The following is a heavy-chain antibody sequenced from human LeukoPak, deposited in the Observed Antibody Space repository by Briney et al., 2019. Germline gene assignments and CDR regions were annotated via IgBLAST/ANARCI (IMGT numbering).Heavy chain of an antibody. CDR2: IHNTGGT. J-gene: IGHJ4*02. CDR3: SSGSGYRIEN. Sequence: PSETLSLTCTVSGGSISSYYWSWIRQPPGKGLEWIGYIHNTGGTNYNPSLKGRVTISVDTSKNQFSLKLSSVTTADTAVYHCSSGSGYRIENWGQGTLVTVSS. CDR1: GGSISSYY. V-gene: IGHV4-59*01. D-gene: IGHD6-13*01.